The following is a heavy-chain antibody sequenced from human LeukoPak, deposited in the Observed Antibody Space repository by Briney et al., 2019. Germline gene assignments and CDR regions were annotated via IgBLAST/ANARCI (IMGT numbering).Heavy chain of an antibody. J-gene: IGHJ5*02. V-gene: IGHV1-69*05. CDR2: IIPIFGTA. CDR1: GGTFSSYA. D-gene: IGHD2-2*01. Sequence: SVKVSCKAPGGTFSSYAISWVRQAPGQGLEWMGGIIPIFGTANYAQKFQGRVTITTDESTSTAYMELSSLRSEDTAVYYCAWTNGGCSSTNCFNWFDPWGQGTLVTVSS. CDR3: AWTNGGCSSTNCFNWFDP.